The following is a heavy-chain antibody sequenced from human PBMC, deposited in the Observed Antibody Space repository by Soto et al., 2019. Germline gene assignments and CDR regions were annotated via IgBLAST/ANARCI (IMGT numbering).Heavy chain of an antibody. V-gene: IGHV3-23*01. J-gene: IGHJ4*02. D-gene: IGHD2-15*01. CDR2: ISGSGGST. Sequence: GGSLRLSCAASGFTFSSHAMSWVRQAPGKGLEWVSAISGSGGSTYYADSVKGRFTTSRDNSKNTLYLQMNSLRAEDTAVYYCAKAELGYCSGGSCQTFDYWGQGTLVTVSS. CDR3: AKAELGYCSGGSCQTFDY. CDR1: GFTFSSHA.